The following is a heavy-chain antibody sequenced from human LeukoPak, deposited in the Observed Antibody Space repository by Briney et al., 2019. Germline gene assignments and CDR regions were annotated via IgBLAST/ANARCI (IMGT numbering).Heavy chain of an antibody. CDR2: IIPIFGTA. V-gene: IGHV1-69*05. CDR1: GGTFSSYA. Sequence: SVKVSCKASGGTFSSYAITWVRQAPGQGLEWMGWIIPIFGTANYAQKLHGRVTITTDESTSTAYMELSTLRSDDTAVYYCARERPPGDSSNWFLEGYFDIWGQGTLVTVSS. J-gene: IGHJ4*02. CDR3: ARERPPGDSSNWFLEGYFDI. D-gene: IGHD6-13*01.